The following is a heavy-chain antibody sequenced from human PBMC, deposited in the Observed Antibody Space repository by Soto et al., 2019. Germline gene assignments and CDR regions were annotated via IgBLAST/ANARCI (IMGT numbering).Heavy chain of an antibody. D-gene: IGHD3-3*01. Sequence: ASVKVSCQVSGHTLIELSIHWVRQAPGKGLEWMGGFDPEDGETIYAQKFQGRVTMTVDTSTDTAYMELSSLRSEDTAVYYCTTLRSWSGFTYWGQGTLVTVSS. V-gene: IGHV1-24*01. CDR1: GHTLIELS. CDR2: FDPEDGET. J-gene: IGHJ4*02. CDR3: TTLRSWSGFTY.